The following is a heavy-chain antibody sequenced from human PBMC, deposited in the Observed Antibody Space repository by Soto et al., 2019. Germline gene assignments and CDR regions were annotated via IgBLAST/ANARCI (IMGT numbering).Heavy chain of an antibody. V-gene: IGHV4-59*08. J-gene: IGHJ5*02. D-gene: IGHD3-10*01. Sequence: SETLSLTCTVSGGSISSSYWSWIRQPPGKGLEWIGYIYYSGSTNYNPSLKSRVTISVDTSKNQFSLKLSSVTAADTAVYYCARQVLLWFGELSWGDPSGQGTLVIV. CDR3: ARQVLLWFGELSWGDP. CDR1: GGSISSSY. CDR2: IYYSGST.